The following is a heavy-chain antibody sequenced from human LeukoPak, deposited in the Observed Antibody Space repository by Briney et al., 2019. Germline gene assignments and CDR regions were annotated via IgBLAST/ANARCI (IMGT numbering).Heavy chain of an antibody. CDR2: IYLSGST. D-gene: IGHD4-17*01. CDR3: AKTTVTNEADY. V-gene: IGHV4-4*02. J-gene: IGHJ4*02. Sequence: PSETLSLTCAVSGGSISSSNWWSWVRQPPGKGLEWIGEIYLSGSTNYNPSLKSRVTISVDKSKNQFSMKLSSVTAADTAVYYCAKTTVTNEADYWGQGTLVTVSS. CDR1: GGSISSSNW.